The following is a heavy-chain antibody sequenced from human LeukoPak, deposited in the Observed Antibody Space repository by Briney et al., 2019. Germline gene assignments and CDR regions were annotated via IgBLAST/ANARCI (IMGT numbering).Heavy chain of an antibody. CDR3: AKEYSSGWSGFDP. Sequence: PGGSLRLSCAASGFTFDDYAMHWVRQAPGKGLEWVSGISWNSGSIGYADSVKGRFTISRDNAKNSLYLQMNSLRAEDTALYYCAKEYSSGWSGFDPWGQGTLVTVSS. CDR2: ISWNSGSI. J-gene: IGHJ5*02. D-gene: IGHD6-19*01. V-gene: IGHV3-9*01. CDR1: GFTFDDYA.